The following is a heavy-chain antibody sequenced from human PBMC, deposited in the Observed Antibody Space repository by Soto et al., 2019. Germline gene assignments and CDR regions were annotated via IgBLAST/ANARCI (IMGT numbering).Heavy chain of an antibody. CDR3: ARRWGRTFDY. CDR2: IYYSGST. J-gene: IGHJ4*02. Sequence: QVQLQESGPGLVKPSETLSLTCTVSGGSISSYYWSWIRQPPGKGLEWIGYIYYSGSTNYNPSHKSRVTIPVETSKNQFSLKLSSVTAADTAVYYCARRWGRTFDYWGQGTLVTVSS. CDR1: GGSISSYY. D-gene: IGHD7-27*01. V-gene: IGHV4-59*08.